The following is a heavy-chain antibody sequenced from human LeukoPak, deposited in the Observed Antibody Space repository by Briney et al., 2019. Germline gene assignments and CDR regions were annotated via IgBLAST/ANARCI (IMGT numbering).Heavy chain of an antibody. CDR3: ATYRQVLLPFES. CDR2: ISGSGGST. J-gene: IGHJ4*02. CDR1: GFTFSSYA. V-gene: IGHV3-23*01. Sequence: PGGSLRLSCAASGFTFSSYAMSWVRQAPGKGLEWVSAISGSGGSTFYADSVKGRFTTSRDNSKNSLYLQMNSLRAVDTAIYYCATYRQVLLPFESWGQGTLVTVSS. D-gene: IGHD2-8*02.